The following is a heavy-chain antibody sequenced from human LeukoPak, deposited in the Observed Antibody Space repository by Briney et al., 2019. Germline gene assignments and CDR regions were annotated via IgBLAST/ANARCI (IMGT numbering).Heavy chain of an antibody. CDR1: GFTFSSYG. Sequence: GGSLRLSCAASGFTFSSYGMHWVRQAPGKGLEWVAVISYDGSNKYYADSVKGRFTISRDNSKNTLYLQMNSLRVDDTAVYYCGYCGSDCYYFDYWGQGTLVTVSS. J-gene: IGHJ4*02. V-gene: IGHV3-30*03. CDR3: GYCGSDCYYFDY. D-gene: IGHD2-21*01. CDR2: ISYDGSNK.